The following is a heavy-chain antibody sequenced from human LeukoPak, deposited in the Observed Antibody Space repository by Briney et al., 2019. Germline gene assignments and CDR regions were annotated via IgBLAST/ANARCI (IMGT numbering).Heavy chain of an antibody. Sequence: ASVKVSCKASGYTFTSYYMHWVRQAPGQGLEWMGIINSSGGSTSYAQKFQGRVTMTRDTSISTAYMELSRLRSDDTAVYYCARQSDLGSAFDIWGQGTMVTVSS. D-gene: IGHD1-26*01. CDR2: INSSGGST. CDR3: ARQSDLGSAFDI. CDR1: GYTFTSYY. J-gene: IGHJ3*02. V-gene: IGHV1-46*01.